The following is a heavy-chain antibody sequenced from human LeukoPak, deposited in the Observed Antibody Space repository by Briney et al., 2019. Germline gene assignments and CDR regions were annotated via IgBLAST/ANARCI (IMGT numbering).Heavy chain of an antibody. V-gene: IGHV3-74*01. CDR2: INTDGTTT. Sequence: SGGSLRLSCAASGFTFSSCWMHWVRHVPGKGLVWVSRINTDGTTTNYANSVKGRFTISRDNAKNTLYLQMNSLGAEDMAIYYCTRDFLHGGVWGQGTPVTVSS. J-gene: IGHJ4*02. CDR3: TRDFLHGGV. D-gene: IGHD3-10*01. CDR1: GFTFSSCW.